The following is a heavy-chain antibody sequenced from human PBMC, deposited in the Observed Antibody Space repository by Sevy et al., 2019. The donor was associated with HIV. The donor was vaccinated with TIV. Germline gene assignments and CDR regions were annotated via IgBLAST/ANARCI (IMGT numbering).Heavy chain of an antibody. V-gene: IGHV1-69*13. D-gene: IGHD3-22*01. CDR2: IIPIFGTA. CDR1: GGTFSSYA. CDR3: ASGQYYYDSSGLNDAFDI. Sequence: ASVKVSCKASGGTFSSYAISWVRQAPGQGLEWMGGIIPIFGTAKYAQKFQGRVTITADESTSTAYMELSSLRSEDKAVYYCASGQYYYDSSGLNDAFDIWGQGTMVTVSS. J-gene: IGHJ3*02.